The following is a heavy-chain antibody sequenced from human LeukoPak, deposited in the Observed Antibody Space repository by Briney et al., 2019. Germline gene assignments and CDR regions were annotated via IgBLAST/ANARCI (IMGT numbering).Heavy chain of an antibody. J-gene: IGHJ3*02. CDR3: AREGIAAAVGAFDI. CDR1: GFTFSSYW. Sequence: PGGSLRLSCAASGFTFSSYWMNWVRQAPGEGLEWVANIKQDGSEKYYVDSVKGRFTVSRDNAKNSLYLQMNSLRAEDTAVYYCAREGIAAAVGAFDIWGQGTMVTVSS. CDR2: IKQDGSEK. D-gene: IGHD6-13*01. V-gene: IGHV3-7*01.